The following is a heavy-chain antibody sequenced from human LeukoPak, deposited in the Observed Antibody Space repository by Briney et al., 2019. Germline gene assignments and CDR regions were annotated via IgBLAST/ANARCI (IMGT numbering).Heavy chain of an antibody. CDR2: ISSSSSYI. CDR3: ARVTTVTTEFDY. J-gene: IGHJ4*02. Sequence: GGSLRLSCAASGFTFNTYTMNWVRQAPGKGLEWVSSISSSSSYIYYADSVKGRFTISRDNAKNSLYLQMNSLRAEDTAVYYCARVTTVTTEFDYWGQGTLVTVSS. V-gene: IGHV3-21*01. D-gene: IGHD4-17*01. CDR1: GFTFNTYT.